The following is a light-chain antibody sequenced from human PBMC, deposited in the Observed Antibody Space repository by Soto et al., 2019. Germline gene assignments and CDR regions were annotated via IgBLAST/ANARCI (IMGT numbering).Light chain of an antibody. CDR1: SSNIGAGYD. V-gene: IGLV1-40*01. J-gene: IGLJ1*01. Sequence: QSVLTQPPSVSGAPGQRVTSSCTGSSSNIGAGYDVHWYQQLPGTAPKLLIYRNSNRPSGVPDRFSGSKSGTSASLAITGLQAEDEADYYCQSYDSSLSGYVFGTATKVTVL. CDR2: RNS. CDR3: QSYDSSLSGYV.